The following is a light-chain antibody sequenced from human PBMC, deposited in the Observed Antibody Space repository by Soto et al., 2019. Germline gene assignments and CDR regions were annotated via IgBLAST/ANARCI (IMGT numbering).Light chain of an antibody. J-gene: IGKJ1*01. CDR3: QQYGSSSWT. V-gene: IGKV3-15*01. Sequence: MVMTQSPATLSVTPRGRATLSCRASQSISDTLAWYQQKPGQAPRLLIHGASTRAPGFPARFSGSGSGTDFTLTISSLQSEDFAVYYCQQYGSSSWTFGQGTKVDI. CDR2: GAS. CDR1: QSISDT.